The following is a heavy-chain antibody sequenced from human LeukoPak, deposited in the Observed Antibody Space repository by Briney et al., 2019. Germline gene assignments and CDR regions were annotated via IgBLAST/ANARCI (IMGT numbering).Heavy chain of an antibody. CDR1: GGSISSYY. CDR3: ARARRDGFQYYFDY. CDR2: IYTSGST. D-gene: IGHD5-24*01. Sequence: PSETLSLTCTVSGGSISSYYWSWIRQPAGKGLEWIGRIYTSGSTNYNPSLKSRVTISVDTSKNQFSLKLSSVTAADTAVYYCARARRDGFQYYFDYWGQGTLVTVSS. J-gene: IGHJ4*02. V-gene: IGHV4-4*07.